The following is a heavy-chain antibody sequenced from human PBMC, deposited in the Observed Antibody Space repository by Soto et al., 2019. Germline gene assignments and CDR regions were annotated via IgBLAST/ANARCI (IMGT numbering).Heavy chain of an antibody. Sequence: QVQLQESGPGLVKPSQTLSLTCTVSVGSISSGGYYWSWIRQHQGKGLEWIGYIYYSGSTYYNPSLKSRVTISVDTSKNQFSLKLSSVTAADTAVYYCARAVVVPAARSLYYYYGMDVWGQGTTVTVSS. J-gene: IGHJ6*02. CDR3: ARAVVVPAARSLYYYYGMDV. V-gene: IGHV4-31*03. D-gene: IGHD2-2*01. CDR1: VGSISSGGYY. CDR2: IYYSGST.